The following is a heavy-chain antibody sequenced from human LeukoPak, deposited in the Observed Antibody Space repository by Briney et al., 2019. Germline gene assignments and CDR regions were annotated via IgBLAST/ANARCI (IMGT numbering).Heavy chain of an antibody. Sequence: ASVKVSCKASGYTFTNYGFSWVRQAPGQGLEWMGWISAYNGYTDYAQKFQFRVTMTTDTSTSTAYMELRSLRSDDTAVYYCARVQWLAPQYYFDYWGQGTLVTVSS. D-gene: IGHD6-19*01. V-gene: IGHV1-18*01. CDR2: ISAYNGYT. CDR1: GYTFTNYG. CDR3: ARVQWLAPQYYFDY. J-gene: IGHJ4*02.